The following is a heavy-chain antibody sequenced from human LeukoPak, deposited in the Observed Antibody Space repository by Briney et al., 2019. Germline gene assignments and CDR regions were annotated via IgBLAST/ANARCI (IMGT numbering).Heavy chain of an antibody. CDR2: INPKNGGT. J-gene: IGHJ4*02. D-gene: IGHD4-23*01. CDR3: ARDGYGGNSFDY. CDR1: GYTFPGHH. V-gene: IGHV1-2*02. Sequence: GASVKVSCKASGYTFPGHHIHWVRRAPGQGLEWMGWINPKNGGTNYAQKFQGRVTMTRDTSINTAFMELSRLNSDDTAVYFCARDGYGGNSFDYWGQGTLVTVSS.